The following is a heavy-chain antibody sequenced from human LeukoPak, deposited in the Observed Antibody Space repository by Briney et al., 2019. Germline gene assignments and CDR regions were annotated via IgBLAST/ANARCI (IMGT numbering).Heavy chain of an antibody. V-gene: IGHV4-59*01. J-gene: IGHJ4*02. CDR2: IYYSGST. CDR1: GGSISSYY. CDR3: ARGPWHIVVMTAIVADY. Sequence: PSETLSLTCTVSGGSISSYYWSWIRQPPGKGLEWIGYIYYSGSTNYNPSLKSRVTISVDTSKNQFSLKLSSVTAADTAVYYCARGPWHIVVMTAIVADYRGQGTLVTVSS. D-gene: IGHD2-21*02.